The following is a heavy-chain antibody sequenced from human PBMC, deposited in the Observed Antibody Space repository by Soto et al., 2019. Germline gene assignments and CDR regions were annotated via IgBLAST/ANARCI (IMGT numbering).Heavy chain of an antibody. J-gene: IGHJ6*03. CDR1: GGSISSYY. D-gene: IGHD3-3*01. CDR3: ARAGRDEWLPKIWDDYYYYYYMDV. Sequence: SETLSLTCTVSGGSISSYYWSWIRQPPGKGLEWIGYIYYSGSTNYNPSLKSRVTISVDTSKNQFSLKLSSVTAADTAVYYCARAGRDEWLPKIWDDYYYYYYMDVWGKGTTVTVSS. V-gene: IGHV4-59*01. CDR2: IYYSGST.